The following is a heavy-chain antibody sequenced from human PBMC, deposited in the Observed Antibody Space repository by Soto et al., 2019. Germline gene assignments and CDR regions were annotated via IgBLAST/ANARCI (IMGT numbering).Heavy chain of an antibody. J-gene: IGHJ4*02. CDR1: GYSFTSYW. V-gene: IGHV5-10-1*01. Sequence: GESLKISCKGSGYSFTSYWISWVRQMPGKGLEWMGRIDPSDSYTNYSPSFQGHVTISADKSISTAYLQWSSLKASDTAMYYCARPPLALRIAAAGHLDNWGQETLVTVSS. CDR2: IDPSDSYT. CDR3: ARPPLALRIAAAGHLDN. D-gene: IGHD6-13*01.